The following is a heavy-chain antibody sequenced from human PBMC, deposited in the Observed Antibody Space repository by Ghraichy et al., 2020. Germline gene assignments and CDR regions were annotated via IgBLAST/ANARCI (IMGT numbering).Heavy chain of an antibody. CDR2: INGYNDNT. CDR3: ARAMAGTFDY. Sequence: ASVKVSCKASGYRFISYGISWVRQAPGQGLEWMGWINGYNDNTHYAQKLQGRLTMTTEKSTSTVYMELKSLRSDDTAVYYCARAMAGTFDYWGQGTLVTVSS. D-gene: IGHD6-19*01. J-gene: IGHJ4*02. CDR1: GYRFISYG. V-gene: IGHV1-18*01.